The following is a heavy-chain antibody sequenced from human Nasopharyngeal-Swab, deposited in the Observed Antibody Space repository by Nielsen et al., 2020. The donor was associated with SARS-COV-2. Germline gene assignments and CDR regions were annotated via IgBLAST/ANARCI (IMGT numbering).Heavy chain of an antibody. Sequence: RQDPGKGLEWIGYIYYSGSTNYNPSLKSRVTISVDTSKNQFSLKLSSVTAADTAVYYCARANTLRITIFRVVSYFDYWGQGTRVTVSS. J-gene: IGHJ4*02. CDR3: ARANTLRITIFRVVSYFDY. V-gene: IGHV4-59*01. CDR2: IYYSGST. D-gene: IGHD3-3*01.